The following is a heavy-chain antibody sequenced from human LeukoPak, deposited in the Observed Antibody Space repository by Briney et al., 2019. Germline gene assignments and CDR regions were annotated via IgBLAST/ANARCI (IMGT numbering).Heavy chain of an antibody. J-gene: IGHJ4*02. Sequence: ASVKVSCKASGYTFTSYDINWVRQATGQGLEWMGWMNPNSGNTGYAQKFQGRVTMTRNTSISTAYMELSRLRSDDTAVYYCASTYDFWSGYPDYWGQGTLVTVSS. D-gene: IGHD3-3*01. CDR1: GYTFTSYD. V-gene: IGHV1-8*01. CDR3: ASTYDFWSGYPDY. CDR2: MNPNSGNT.